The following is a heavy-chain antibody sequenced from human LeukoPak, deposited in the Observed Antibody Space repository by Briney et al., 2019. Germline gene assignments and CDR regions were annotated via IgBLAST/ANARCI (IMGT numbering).Heavy chain of an antibody. V-gene: IGHV4-59*01. J-gene: IGHJ4*02. CDR3: ASGGSYHDY. CDR1: VGSISSY. Sequence: SETLSLTCTVSVGSISSYWSRIRQPPGKGLEWIGYIYYSGTTNYNPSLRSRVTISVDTSKNQFSLKLRSVTAADTAVYYCASGGSYHDYWGQGTLVTVSS. D-gene: IGHD1-26*01. CDR2: IYYSGTT.